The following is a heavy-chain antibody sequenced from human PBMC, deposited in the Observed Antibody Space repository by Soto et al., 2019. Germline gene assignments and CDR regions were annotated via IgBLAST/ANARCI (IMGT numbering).Heavy chain of an antibody. D-gene: IGHD2-2*02. V-gene: IGHV1-18*01. Sequence: ASVKVSCKSSGYSFTSYTINWVRQAPGQGLEWMGWISAYNGERKYAQKFQGRVTMTTDRSTSTAYMELRSLRSDGTAVYYCARGGDCSSTSCYTPNYYYGMDVWGQGTTVTVSS. CDR1: GYSFTSYT. CDR3: ARGGDCSSTSCYTPNYYYGMDV. J-gene: IGHJ6*02. CDR2: ISAYNGER.